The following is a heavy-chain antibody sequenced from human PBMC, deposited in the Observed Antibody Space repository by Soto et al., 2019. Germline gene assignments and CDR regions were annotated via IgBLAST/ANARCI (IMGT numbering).Heavy chain of an antibody. CDR1: GFTFSSYR. CDR2: ISSSSSNI. D-gene: IGHD2-15*01. J-gene: IGHJ4*02. V-gene: IGHV3-48*01. Sequence: EVQLVESGGGLVQPGGSLRLSCAASGFTFSSYRMGWVRQAPGKGLEWLSFISSSSSNINYADSVKGRFTISRDNAKNSLYLQMNSLRAEDTAVYYCVRSPGSFDYWGQGTLVTVSS. CDR3: VRSPGSFDY.